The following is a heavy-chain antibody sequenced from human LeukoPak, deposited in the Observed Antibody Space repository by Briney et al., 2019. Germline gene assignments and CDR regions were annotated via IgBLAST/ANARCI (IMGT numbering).Heavy chain of an antibody. D-gene: IGHD3-10*01. Sequence: GGSLRLSCAASGFTFSSFGMHWVRQAPGKGLEWVAIISYDGSKKYYGDSVKGRFTISRDNSKNTLYLQMNSLRAEDTAVYYCAKAYYGSGSPLDWFDPWGQGTLVTVSS. V-gene: IGHV3-30*18. CDR1: GFTFSSFG. CDR2: ISYDGSKK. J-gene: IGHJ5*02. CDR3: AKAYYGSGSPLDWFDP.